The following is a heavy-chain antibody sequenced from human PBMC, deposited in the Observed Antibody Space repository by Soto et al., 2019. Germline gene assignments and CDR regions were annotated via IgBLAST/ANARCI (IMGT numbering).Heavy chain of an antibody. V-gene: IGHV1-46*01. J-gene: IGHJ6*02. CDR1: GYTFTSYY. Sequence: QVQLVQSGAEVKKPGASVKVSCKASGYTFTSYYMHWVRQAPGQGLEWMGIINPSGGSTSYAQKFRGRVTMTRDTSTSTVYMELSSLRSEDTAVYYCARPAANDGMDVWGQGTTVTVSS. D-gene: IGHD2-2*01. CDR3: ARPAANDGMDV. CDR2: INPSGGST.